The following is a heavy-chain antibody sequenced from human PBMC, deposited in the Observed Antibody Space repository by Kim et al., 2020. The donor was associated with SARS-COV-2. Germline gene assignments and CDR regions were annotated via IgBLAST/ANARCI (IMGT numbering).Heavy chain of an antibody. V-gene: IGHV1-24*01. D-gene: IGHD4-17*01. J-gene: IGHJ6*02. CDR3: ATAHTVYGDYAAYYYYYGMDV. CDR2: FDPEDGET. CDR1: GYTLTELS. Sequence: ASVKVSCKVSGYTLTELSMHWVRQAPGKGLEWMGGFDPEDGETIYAQKFQGRVTMTEDTSTDTAYMELSSLRSEDTAVYYCATAHTVYGDYAAYYYYYGMDVWGQRTTVTVSS.